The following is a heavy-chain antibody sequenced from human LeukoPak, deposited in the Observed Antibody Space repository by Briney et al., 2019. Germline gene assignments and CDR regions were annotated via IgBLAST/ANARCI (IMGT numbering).Heavy chain of an antibody. CDR1: GFTFSSYS. V-gene: IGHV3-73*01. CDR2: IRSKANSYAT. CDR3: TTENVLMVYGMANFDY. D-gene: IGHD2-8*01. Sequence: GGSLRLSCAASGFTFSSYSMNWVRQAPGKGLEWVGRIRSKANSYATAYAASVKGRFTISRDDSKNTAYLQMNSLKTEDTAVYYCTTENVLMVYGMANFDYWGQGTLVTVSS. J-gene: IGHJ4*02.